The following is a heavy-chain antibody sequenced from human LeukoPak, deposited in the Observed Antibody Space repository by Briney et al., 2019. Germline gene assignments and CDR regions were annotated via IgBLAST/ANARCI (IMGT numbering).Heavy chain of an antibody. CDR1: GFTFSDAY. Sequence: GGSLRLSCVGSGFTFSDAYMSWVRQAPGKGLEWVGRIKNKEDGETTDYGAPVQGRLTISRDDSKNTLYLQINRLETEDTAVYYCVTSHNWNYGGVHYWGQGTLVIVSS. J-gene: IGHJ4*02. CDR2: IKNKEDGETT. CDR3: VTSHNWNYGGVHY. V-gene: IGHV3-15*01. D-gene: IGHD1-7*01.